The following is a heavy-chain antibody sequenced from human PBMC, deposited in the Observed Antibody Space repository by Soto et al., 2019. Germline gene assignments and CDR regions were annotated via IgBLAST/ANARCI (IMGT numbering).Heavy chain of an antibody. D-gene: IGHD3-22*01. CDR1: GYTFTSYY. CDR3: ARSRRPNDSSGYYYPD. V-gene: IGHV1-46*01. CDR2: INPSSGST. J-gene: IGHJ4*02. Sequence: ASVKVSCKASGYTFTSYYMHWVRQAPGQGLEWMGIINPSSGSTSYAQKFQGRVTMTRDTSTSTVYMELSSLRSEDTAVYYCARSRRPNDSSGYYYPDWGQGTRVTVAS.